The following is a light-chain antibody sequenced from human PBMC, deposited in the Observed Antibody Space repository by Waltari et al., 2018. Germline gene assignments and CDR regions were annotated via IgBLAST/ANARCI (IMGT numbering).Light chain of an antibody. J-gene: IGLJ3*02. Sequence: QSVLTQPPSASGTPGQKVPISCSGSRPHTGTNSVSWYQQVPGTAPKLIIFTNNQRSSGVPDRFSASKSGTSASLAISGLQSEDEADYYCASWDDTLNGLWVFGGGTSLTVL. V-gene: IGLV1-44*01. CDR2: TNN. CDR1: RPHTGTNS. CDR3: ASWDDTLNGLWV.